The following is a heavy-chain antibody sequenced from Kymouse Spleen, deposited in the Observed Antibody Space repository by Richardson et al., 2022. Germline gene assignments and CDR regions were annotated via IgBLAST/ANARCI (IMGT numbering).Heavy chain of an antibody. D-gene: IGHD3-9*01. CDR2: ISSSSSTI. Sequence: EVQLVESGGGLVQPGGSLRLSCAASGFTFSSYSMNWVRQAPGKGLEWVSYISSSSSTIYYADSVKGRFTISRDNAKNSLYLQMNSLRDEDTAVYYCASLYYDILTGFHYWGQGTLVTVSS. V-gene: IGHV3-48*02. J-gene: IGHJ4*02. CDR3: ASLYYDILTGFHY. CDR1: GFTFSSYS.